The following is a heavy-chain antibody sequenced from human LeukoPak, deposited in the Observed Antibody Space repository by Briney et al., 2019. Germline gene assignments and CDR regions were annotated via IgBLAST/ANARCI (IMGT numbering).Heavy chain of an antibody. D-gene: IGHD2-15*01. V-gene: IGHV3-23*01. CDR1: GVTFSSYA. J-gene: IGHJ1*01. CDR2: ISGSGCST. CDR3: AKEQRRDVVRYFQH. Sequence: GGPLRLSCAASGVTFSSYAMSWVRQAPGKGLEWVSAISGSGCSTYYADSVTGRFTISRDNSKNTLYLQMNSLRAEDTSVYYCAKEQRRDVVRYFQHWGQGTLVTVSS.